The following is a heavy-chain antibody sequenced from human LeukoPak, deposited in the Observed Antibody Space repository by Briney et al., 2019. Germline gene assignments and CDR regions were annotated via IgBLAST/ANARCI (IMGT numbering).Heavy chain of an antibody. J-gene: IGHJ3*02. CDR1: GGSFSGYY. V-gene: IGHV4-34*01. CDR3: GVRGVSGAFDI. Sequence: SETLSLTCAVYGGSFSGYYWCWIRQPPGKGLEWIGEINHSGSTNYNPSLKSRVTISVDTSKNQFSLKLSSVTAADTAVYYCGVRGVSGAFDIWGQGTMVTVSS. CDR2: INHSGST. D-gene: IGHD3-10*01.